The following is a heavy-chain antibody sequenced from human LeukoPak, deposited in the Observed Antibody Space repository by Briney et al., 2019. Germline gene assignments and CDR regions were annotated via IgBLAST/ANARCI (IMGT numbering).Heavy chain of an antibody. CDR3: ARGGVRHY. CDR2: IYGDGTT. Sequence: GGSLRLSCAASGFTVSSAYMSWVRQAPGKGPAWVSVIYGDGTTYYADSVKGRFTISIDNSENTVFLQMHSLRAEDTAMYYCARGGVRHYWGQGTLVTVSS. D-gene: IGHD2-8*02. CDR1: GFTVSSAY. V-gene: IGHV3-53*01. J-gene: IGHJ4*02.